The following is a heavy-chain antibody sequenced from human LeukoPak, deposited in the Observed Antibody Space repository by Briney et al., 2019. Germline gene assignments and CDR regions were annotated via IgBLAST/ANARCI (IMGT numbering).Heavy chain of an antibody. V-gene: IGHV4-34*01. Sequence: SETLSLTCAVYGGSFSGYYWSWIRQPPGKGLEWIGEINHSGSTNYNPSLKSRVTISVDTSKNQFSLKLSSVTAADTAVYYCARGGYYYDSSGYYYPPDAFDIWGQGTTVTVSS. CDR1: GGSFSGYY. D-gene: IGHD3-22*01. J-gene: IGHJ3*02. CDR3: ARGGYYYDSSGYYYPPDAFDI. CDR2: INHSGST.